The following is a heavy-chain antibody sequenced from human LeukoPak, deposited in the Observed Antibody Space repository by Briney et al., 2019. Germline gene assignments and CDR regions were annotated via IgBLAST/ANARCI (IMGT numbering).Heavy chain of an antibody. CDR1: GYTFTSYG. CDR2: ISAYNGNT. D-gene: IGHD3-10*01. CDR3: ARGEYYYGSGSYKYFDY. V-gene: IGHV1-18*01. J-gene: IGHJ4*02. Sequence: ASVKVSCKASGYTFTSYGISWVRQAPGQGLEWMGWISAYNGNTNYAQKLQGRVTMTTDTSTSTAYMELRSLRSDDTAVYYCARGEYYYGSGSYKYFDYWGQGTLVTVSS.